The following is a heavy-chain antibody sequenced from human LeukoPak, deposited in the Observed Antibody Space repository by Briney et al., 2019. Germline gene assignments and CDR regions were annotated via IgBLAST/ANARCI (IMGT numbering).Heavy chain of an antibody. D-gene: IGHD6-13*01. Sequence: PGGSLRLSCTASGFTFSSYGMSWVRQAPGKGLEWVSAISGSGGSTYYADSVKGRFTISRDNAKNSLYLQMNSLRAGDTALYYCAKAYSSSWDNWFDPWGQGTLVTVSS. CDR1: GFTFSSYG. CDR2: ISGSGGST. CDR3: AKAYSSSWDNWFDP. V-gene: IGHV3-23*01. J-gene: IGHJ5*02.